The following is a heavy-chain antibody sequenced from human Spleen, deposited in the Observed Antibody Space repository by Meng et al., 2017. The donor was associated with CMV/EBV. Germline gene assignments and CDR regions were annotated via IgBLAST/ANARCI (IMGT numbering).Heavy chain of an antibody. D-gene: IGHD4-11*01. CDR3: ARDTVSGAGFYFDI. Sequence: SVKVSCKASGGTFSSYATSWVRQAPGQGLEWLGGIIPSYDSTRYAQKFQGRITVSTDESTRTTYLELSSLKSDDTAVYFCARDTVSGAGFYFDIWGQGTLVTVSS. J-gene: IGHJ4*02. V-gene: IGHV1-69*05. CDR2: IIPSYDST. CDR1: GGTFSSYA.